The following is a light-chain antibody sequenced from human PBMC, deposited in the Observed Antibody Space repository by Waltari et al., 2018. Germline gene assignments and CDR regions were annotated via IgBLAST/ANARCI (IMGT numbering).Light chain of an antibody. J-gene: IGLJ3*02. CDR3: YSTDTTGNLRV. CDR2: GDK. CDR1: ALARKY. V-gene: IGLV3-10*01. Sequence: SYELTQPPSVSVSPGQTARITCSGDALARKYAYWYQLKSGQAPVMVISGDKKRPSGIPERFSVSTSGTVASLTVTWAQVDDEPDYYCYSTDTTGNLRVFGGGTALTGL.